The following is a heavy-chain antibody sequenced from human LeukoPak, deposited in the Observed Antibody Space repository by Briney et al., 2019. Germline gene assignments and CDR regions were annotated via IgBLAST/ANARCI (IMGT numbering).Heavy chain of an antibody. D-gene: IGHD6-19*01. CDR2: ISSSSSTI. J-gene: IGHJ3*02. CDR3: ARRRTEQWLVGSSAFDI. CDR1: GFTFSSYS. V-gene: IGHV3-48*02. Sequence: PGGSLRLSCAASGFTFSSYSMNWVRQAPGKGLEWVSYISSSSSTIYYADSVKGRFTISRDNAKNSLYLQMNSLRDEDTAVYYCARRRTEQWLVGSSAFDIWGRGTMVTVSS.